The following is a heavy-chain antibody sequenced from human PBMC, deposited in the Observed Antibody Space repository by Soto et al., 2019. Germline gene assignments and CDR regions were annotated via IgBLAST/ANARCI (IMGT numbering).Heavy chain of an antibody. CDR2: IYYRGST. CDR1: GGSINSGDYY. J-gene: IGHJ6*02. V-gene: IGHV4-30-4*01. CDR3: ARERCTNGVCYAMDV. D-gene: IGHD2-8*01. Sequence: QVQLQESGPGLVKPSQTLSLTCTVSGGSINSGDYYWIWIRQPPGKGLEWIGYIYYRGSTYYNPSLTSRVTMSVDMSKNQFSLKVNSVTAADTAMYYCARERCTNGVCYAMDVWGQGTMVTVSS.